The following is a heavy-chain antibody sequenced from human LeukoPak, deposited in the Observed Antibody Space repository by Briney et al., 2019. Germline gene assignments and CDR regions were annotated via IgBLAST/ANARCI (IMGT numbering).Heavy chain of an antibody. J-gene: IGHJ4*02. CDR1: GGSFSGYY. CDR3: ARETGYRGYETQPYYFDY. Sequence: PSETLSLTCAVYGGSFSGYYWSWIRQPPGKGLEWIGEINHSGSTNYNPSLKSRVTISVDTSKNQFSLKLSSVTAADTAVYYCARETGYRGYETQPYYFDYWGQRTLVTVSS. CDR2: INHSGST. D-gene: IGHD5-12*01. V-gene: IGHV4-34*01.